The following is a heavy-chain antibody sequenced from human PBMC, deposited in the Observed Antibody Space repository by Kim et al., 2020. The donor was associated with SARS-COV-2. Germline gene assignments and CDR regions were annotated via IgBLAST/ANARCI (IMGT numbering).Heavy chain of an antibody. J-gene: IGHJ4*02. Sequence: ASVKVSCKASGYTFTSYAMHWVRQAPGQRLEWMGWINAGNGNTKYSQKFQGRVTITRDTSASTAYMELSSLRSEDTAVYYCARDWGYFDWLESYFDYWGQGTLVTVSS. CDR2: INAGNGNT. V-gene: IGHV1-3*01. CDR3: ARDWGYFDWLESYFDY. CDR1: GYTFTSYA. D-gene: IGHD3-9*01.